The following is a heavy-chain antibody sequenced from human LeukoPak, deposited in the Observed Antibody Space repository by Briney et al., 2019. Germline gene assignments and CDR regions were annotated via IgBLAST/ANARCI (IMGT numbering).Heavy chain of an antibody. CDR2: ITWNSDTI. CDR3: AKASAAVVANRYYFDY. CDR1: GFTFDDYV. J-gene: IGHJ4*02. Sequence: PGRSLRLSCAASGFTFDDYVMHWVRQAPGKGLEWVSGITWNSDTIAYADSVKGRFTISRDNAKNSLYLQMNSLRADDTALYYCAKASAAVVANRYYFDYWGKGTLVTVSS. V-gene: IGHV3-9*01. D-gene: IGHD6-19*01.